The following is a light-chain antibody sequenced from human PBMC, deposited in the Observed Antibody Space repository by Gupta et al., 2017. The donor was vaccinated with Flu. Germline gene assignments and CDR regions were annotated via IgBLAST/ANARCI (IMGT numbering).Light chain of an antibody. J-gene: IGLJ2*01. V-gene: IGLV2-8*01. Sequence: SGTISCTGTSSDVGGSSYVSWYQQHAGKAPELMIYEVNKRTAGVPDRFSGSKAGNTASLTVSGLQAEDEADYYCSSYAGGYRVIFGGGTKLTVL. CDR3: SSYAGGYRVI. CDR1: SSDVGGSSY. CDR2: EVN.